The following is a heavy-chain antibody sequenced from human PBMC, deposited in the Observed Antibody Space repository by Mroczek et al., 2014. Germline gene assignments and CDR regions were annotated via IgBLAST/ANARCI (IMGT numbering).Heavy chain of an antibody. CDR1: GFTFSSYA. CDR2: ISYDGSNK. CDR3: ARDQATVTTVNYFDY. V-gene: IGHV3-30-3*01. D-gene: IGHD4-11*01. J-gene: IGHJ4*02. Sequence: ESGGGVVQPGRSLRLSCAASGFTFSSYAMHWVRQAPGKGLEWVAVISYDGSNKYYADSVKGRFTISRDNSKNTLYLQMNSLRAEDTAVYYCARDQATVTTVNYFDYWGQGTLVTVSS.